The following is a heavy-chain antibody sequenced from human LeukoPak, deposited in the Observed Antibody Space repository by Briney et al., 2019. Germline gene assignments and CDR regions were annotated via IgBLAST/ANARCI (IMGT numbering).Heavy chain of an antibody. Sequence: GGSLRLSCAASGFTFSYYEMNWVRQAPGKGLEWVSYISSSGSTIYYADSVKGRFTISRDNAKNSLYLQMNSLRAEDTAVYYCARGWNDPRFGYWGQGTLVTVSS. CDR2: ISSSGSTI. V-gene: IGHV3-48*03. CDR3: ARGWNDPRFGY. D-gene: IGHD1-1*01. CDR1: GFTFSYYE. J-gene: IGHJ4*02.